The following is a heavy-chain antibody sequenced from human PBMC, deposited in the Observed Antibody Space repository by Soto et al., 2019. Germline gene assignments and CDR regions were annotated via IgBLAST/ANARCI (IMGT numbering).Heavy chain of an antibody. J-gene: IGHJ6*02. Sequence: ASVKVSCKASGYTFTSYGISWVRQAPGQGLEWMGWISAYNGNTNYAQKLQGRVTMTTDTSTSTAYMELRSLRSDDTAVYYCARAIAREQWLLQSPRGYYYYGMDVWGQGTTVTVSS. CDR3: ARAIAREQWLLQSPRGYYYYGMDV. V-gene: IGHV1-18*01. CDR1: GYTFTSYG. CDR2: ISAYNGNT. D-gene: IGHD6-19*01.